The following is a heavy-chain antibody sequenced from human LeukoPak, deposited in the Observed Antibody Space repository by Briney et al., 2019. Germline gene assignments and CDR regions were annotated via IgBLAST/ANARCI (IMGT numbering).Heavy chain of an antibody. CDR2: INGDGGST. V-gene: IGHV3-23*01. D-gene: IGHD3-10*01. CDR1: GITFRSYA. Sequence: PGGSLRLSCAASGITFRSYAMSCVRQSRGPGLHLVSAINGDGGSTYYADSVKGRFTISRDNSNNTLFLQMNSLRVEDTAVYYCAKWGAQSGSYRVVDCWGRGTLVTVSS. CDR3: AKWGAQSGSYRVVDC. J-gene: IGHJ4*02.